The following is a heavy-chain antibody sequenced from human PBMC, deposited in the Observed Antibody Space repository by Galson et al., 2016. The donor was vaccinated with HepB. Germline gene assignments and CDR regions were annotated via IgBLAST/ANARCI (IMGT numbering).Heavy chain of an antibody. J-gene: IGHJ4*02. V-gene: IGHV5-51*01. Sequence: QSGAEVTKPGESLKISCKGSGYSFTNYWIGWVRQMPGKGLEWMGIFYPGDSDSRYSPSFQGQVTISADKSISTAYLQWDSLRASDTAIYYCARLPDCSTTRCFGDPEHYFDYWGQGTLVSVSS. CDR3: ARLPDCSTTRCFGDPEHYFDY. CDR1: GYSFTNYW. CDR2: FYPGDSDS. D-gene: IGHD2-2*01.